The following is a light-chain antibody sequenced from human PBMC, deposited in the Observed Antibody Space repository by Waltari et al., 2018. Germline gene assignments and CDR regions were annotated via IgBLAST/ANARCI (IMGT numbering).Light chain of an antibody. J-gene: IGLJ1*01. CDR1: SSDVGGYNY. CDR3: SSYAGSDTWRYV. CDR2: EVT. Sequence: ALTQPPSASGSPGQSVTISCTGTSSDVGGYNYVSWFQHHPGKAPKLMIYEVTKRPSGVPDRFSGSKSGNTASLTVSGLQAEDEADYYCSSYAGSDTWRYVFGTGNKVTVL. V-gene: IGLV2-8*01.